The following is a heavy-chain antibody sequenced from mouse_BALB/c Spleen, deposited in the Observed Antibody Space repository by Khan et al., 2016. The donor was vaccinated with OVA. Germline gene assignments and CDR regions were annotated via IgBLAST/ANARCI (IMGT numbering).Heavy chain of an antibody. D-gene: IGHD2-5*01. CDR1: GDSITSGY. Sequence: EVQLQESGPSLVKPSQTLSLTCSVTGDSITSGYWNWIRKFPGNKLEYMGYMIYSGNTYYNPSLKSRISITRHTSKNQYYLQLNSVTTEDSATYSGARSTYSNAFVYWAQGTLVTVSA. CDR3: ARSTYSNAFVY. V-gene: IGHV3-8*02. J-gene: IGHJ3*01. CDR2: MIYSGNT.